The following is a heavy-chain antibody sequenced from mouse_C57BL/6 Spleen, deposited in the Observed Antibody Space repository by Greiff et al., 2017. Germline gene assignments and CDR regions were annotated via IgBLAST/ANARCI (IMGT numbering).Heavy chain of an antibody. J-gene: IGHJ4*01. D-gene: IGHD2-1*01. Sequence: EVQVVESGPELVKPGASVKMSCKASGYTFTDYNMHWVKQSHGKSLEWIGYINPNNGGTSYNQKFKGKATLTVNKSSSTAYMELRSLTSEDSAVYYCARDYGNAMDYWGQGTSVTVSS. CDR3: ARDYGNAMDY. V-gene: IGHV1-22*01. CDR2: INPNNGGT. CDR1: GYTFTDYN.